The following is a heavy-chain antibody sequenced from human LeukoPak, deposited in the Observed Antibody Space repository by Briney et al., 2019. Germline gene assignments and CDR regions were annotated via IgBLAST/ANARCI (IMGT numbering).Heavy chain of an antibody. CDR1: GGSFSGYY. D-gene: IGHD2-2*01. CDR2: INHSGST. V-gene: IGHV4-34*01. Sequence: SETLSLTCAVYGGSFSGYYWSWIRQPPGKGLEWIGEINHSGSTSYNPSLKSRVTISVDTSKNQFSLKLSSVTAADTAVYYCAGRIVVVPAAKENWFDPWGQGTLVTVSS. J-gene: IGHJ5*02. CDR3: AGRIVVVPAAKENWFDP.